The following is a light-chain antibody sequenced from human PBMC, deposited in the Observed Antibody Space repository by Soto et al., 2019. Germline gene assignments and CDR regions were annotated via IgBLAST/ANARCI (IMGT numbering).Light chain of an antibody. CDR2: ANN. Sequence: QSVLTQPPSVSGAPGQRVTISCTGSSSNIGTNNVHWYQHLPGAAPKVLIYANNNRPSGVPDRFSVSKSGTSASLAITGLQAEDEADYYCQSYDSNLNGLYVFGTGTKVTV. V-gene: IGLV1-40*01. CDR3: QSYDSNLNGLYV. J-gene: IGLJ1*01. CDR1: SSNIGTNN.